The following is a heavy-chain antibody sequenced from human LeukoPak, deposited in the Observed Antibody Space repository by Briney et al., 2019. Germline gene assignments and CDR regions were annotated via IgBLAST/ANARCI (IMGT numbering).Heavy chain of an antibody. J-gene: IGHJ1*01. V-gene: IGHV3-30*02. CDR2: IRYDGSNK. CDR1: GFTVSSYG. CDR3: AKENYGDSTGGRFQH. D-gene: IGHD4-17*01. Sequence: GGSLRLSCAASGFTVSSYGMHWVRQAPGKGLEWEAFIRYDGSNKYYADSVKGRFTISRVNSKNTLYLQMNSLRAEDTAVYYCAKENYGDSTGGRFQHWGQGTLVTVSS.